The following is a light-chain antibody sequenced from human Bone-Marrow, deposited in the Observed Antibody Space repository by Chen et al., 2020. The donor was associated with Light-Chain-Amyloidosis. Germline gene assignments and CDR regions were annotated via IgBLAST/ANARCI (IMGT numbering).Light chain of an antibody. CDR3: GTWDNSLSAVV. J-gene: IGLJ2*01. CDR2: DNN. CDR1: SSNIGNNF. V-gene: IGLV1-51*01. Sequence: QFVLTQAPSMFAASGQKVTISCSGRSSNIGNNFVSWYQQFPGTAPKLLIYDNNKRPSGTPDRFSGSKSGTSATLGITGLKTGDEADYYCGTWDNSLSAVVFGGGTKLTVL.